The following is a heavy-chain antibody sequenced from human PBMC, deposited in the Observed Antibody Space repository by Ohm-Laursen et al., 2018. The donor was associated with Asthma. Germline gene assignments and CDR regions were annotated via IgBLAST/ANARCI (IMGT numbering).Heavy chain of an antibody. CDR1: GGSFSGYY. V-gene: IGHV4-34*01. D-gene: IGHD6-13*01. CDR2: INHSGST. J-gene: IGHJ5*02. CDR3: ARYSSSWPYSWFDP. Sequence: GTLSLTCAVYGGSFSGYYWSWIRQPPGKGLEWIGEINHSGSTNYNPSLKSRVTISVDTSKSQFSLKLSSVTAADTAVYYCARYSSSWPYSWFDPWGQGTLVTVSS.